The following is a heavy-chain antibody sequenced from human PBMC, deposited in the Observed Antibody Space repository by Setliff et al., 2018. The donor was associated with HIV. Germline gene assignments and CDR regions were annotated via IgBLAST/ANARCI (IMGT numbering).Heavy chain of an antibody. J-gene: IGHJ4*02. CDR2: INHSGST. D-gene: IGHD3-9*01. CDR3: ARGYYDILTGYYSSGIWDY. Sequence: PSETLSLTCAVYGGSLSGYNWSWIRQPPGKGLEWIGEINHSGSTNYNPSLKTRVTISVDTSKNQFSLKLSSVTAADTAVYFCARGYYDILTGYYSSGIWDYWGQGTLVTVSS. V-gene: IGHV4-34*01. CDR1: GGSLSGYN.